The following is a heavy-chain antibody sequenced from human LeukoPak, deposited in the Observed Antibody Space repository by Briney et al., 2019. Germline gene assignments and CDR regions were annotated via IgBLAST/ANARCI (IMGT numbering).Heavy chain of an antibody. CDR2: IYATGDT. V-gene: IGHV4-4*07. J-gene: IGHJ5*02. CDR3: ARGHFGQNWIGP. Sequence: PSGTLSLTCTVSGGSISGFYWSWVRQPAGEGLEWIGRIYATGDTNYNPSLKSRVIMSVDTSKKQFSLKLTSLTAADTAMYYCARGHFGQNWIGPWGQGTLVIVSS. D-gene: IGHD3-10*01. CDR1: GGSISGFY.